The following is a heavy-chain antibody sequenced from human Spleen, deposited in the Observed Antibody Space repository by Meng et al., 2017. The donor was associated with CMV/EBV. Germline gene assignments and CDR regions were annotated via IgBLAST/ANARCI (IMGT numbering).Heavy chain of an antibody. CDR3: ARSAANNWNYANY. CDR2: IGTAGDT. J-gene: IGHJ4*02. V-gene: IGHV3-13*01. D-gene: IGHD1-7*01. CDR1: GFTFSRYD. Sequence: GESLKISCAASGFTFSRYDMHWVRQPTGKGLEWVSAIGTAGDTYYPDSVEGRFTISRDNAKNSLYLQMNSLRAEDTAVYYCARSAANNWNYANYWGQGTLVTVSS.